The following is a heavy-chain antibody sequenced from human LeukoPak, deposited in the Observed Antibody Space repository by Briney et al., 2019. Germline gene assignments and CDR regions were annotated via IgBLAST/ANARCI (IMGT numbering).Heavy chain of an antibody. Sequence: PSETLSLTCTVSGGSISGSNYYWSWIRQPAGKGLEWIGRIYTSGSTNYNPSLKSRVTISVDTSKNQFSLKLSSVTAADTAVYYCARSLAYCGGDCYWGLSYFDYWGQGTLVTVSS. CDR2: IYTSGST. J-gene: IGHJ4*02. D-gene: IGHD2-21*02. V-gene: IGHV4-61*02. CDR3: ARSLAYCGGDCYWGLSYFDY. CDR1: GGSISGSNYY.